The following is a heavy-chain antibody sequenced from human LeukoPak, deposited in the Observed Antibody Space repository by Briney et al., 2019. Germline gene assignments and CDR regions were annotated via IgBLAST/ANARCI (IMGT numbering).Heavy chain of an antibody. CDR1: GYTFTSYD. J-gene: IGHJ5*02. CDR2: INPNSGDT. V-gene: IGHV1-2*02. CDR3: AKGAYNWFDP. Sequence: ASVKVSCKASGYTFTSYDINWGRQATGQELEWMGWINPNSGDTNYAQKFQGRVTMTRDTSINTAYMELSRLRSDDTAVYYCAKGAYNWFDPWGQGTLVIVSS.